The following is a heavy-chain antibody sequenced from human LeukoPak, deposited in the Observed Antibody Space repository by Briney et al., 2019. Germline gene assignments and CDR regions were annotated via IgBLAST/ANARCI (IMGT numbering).Heavy chain of an antibody. CDR3: ARLRYSYGFFDY. D-gene: IGHD5-18*01. J-gene: IGHJ4*02. CDR1: GGSISSGSYY. Sequence: SETLSLTCTVSGGSISSGSYYWSWIRQPAGKGLEWIGHIYTSGSTNYNPSLKSRVTISVGASKNQFSLKLSSVTAADTAVYYCARLRYSYGFFDYWGQGTLVTVSS. V-gene: IGHV4-61*09. CDR2: IYTSGST.